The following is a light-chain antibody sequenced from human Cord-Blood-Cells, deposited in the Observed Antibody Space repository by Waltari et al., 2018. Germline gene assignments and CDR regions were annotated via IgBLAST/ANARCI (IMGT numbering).Light chain of an antibody. J-gene: IGKJ2*01. CDR1: QSVSSSY. CDR3: QQYGSSPPYT. Sequence: EIVLTQSPGTLSLSPEERATLSCRASQSVSSSYLAWYQQKPGQAPRLLIYCASSRATGIPDRFSGSGSGTDFTLTISRLEPEDFAVYYCQQYGSSPPYTFGQGTKLEIK. CDR2: CAS. V-gene: IGKV3-20*01.